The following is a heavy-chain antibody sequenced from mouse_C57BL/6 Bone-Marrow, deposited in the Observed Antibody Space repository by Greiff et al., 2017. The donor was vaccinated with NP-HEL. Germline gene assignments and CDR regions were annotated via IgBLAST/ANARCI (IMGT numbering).Heavy chain of an antibody. D-gene: IGHD4-1*01. CDR2: ISDGGSYT. J-gene: IGHJ4*01. CDR1: GFTFSSYA. V-gene: IGHV5-4*03. CDR3: ARATNWFYAMDY. Sequence: EVMLVESGGGLVKPGGSLKLSCAASGFTFSSYAMSWVRQTPEKRLAWVATISDGGSYTYYPDNVKGRFTISRDNAKNNLYLQMSHLKSEDTAMYYCARATNWFYAMDYWGQGTSVTVSS.